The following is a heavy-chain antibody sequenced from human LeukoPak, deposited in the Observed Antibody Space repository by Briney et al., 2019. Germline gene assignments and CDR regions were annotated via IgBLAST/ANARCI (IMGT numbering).Heavy chain of an antibody. Sequence: PSETLSLTCTVSGGSISSSSYYWGWIRQPPGKGLEWIGTIYYSGNTYYNPSLKSRVTIFVDTSKNQFSLKLSSVTAADTAVYYCARHRYYDILTGYYPYYFDYWGQGTLVTVSS. V-gene: IGHV4-39*01. J-gene: IGHJ4*02. CDR2: IYYSGNT. D-gene: IGHD3-9*01. CDR3: ARHRYYDILTGYYPYYFDY. CDR1: GGSISSSSYY.